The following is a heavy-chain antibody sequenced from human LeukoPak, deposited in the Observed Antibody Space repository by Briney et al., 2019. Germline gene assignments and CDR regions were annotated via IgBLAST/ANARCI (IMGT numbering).Heavy chain of an antibody. CDR1: GYSISTGYY. Sequence: SETLSLTCGVSGYSISTGYYWGWIRQPPGKTLEWIGSIYHSGRTYYNPSLKSRVTISVDTSKNQFSLRLSSVTAADTAVYYCARVAGLWFGEFYFDYWGQGTLVTVSS. D-gene: IGHD3-10*01. J-gene: IGHJ4*02. CDR2: IYHSGRT. V-gene: IGHV4-38-2*01. CDR3: ARVAGLWFGEFYFDY.